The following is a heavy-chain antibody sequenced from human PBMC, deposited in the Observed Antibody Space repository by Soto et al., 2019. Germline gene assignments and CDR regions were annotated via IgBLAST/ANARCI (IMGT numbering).Heavy chain of an antibody. J-gene: IGHJ4*02. V-gene: IGHV4-61*01. CDR3: ARVDRYGGNGEIDC. D-gene: IGHD4-17*01. CDR1: GVSVSSGSDY. CDR2: LYYIGIT. Sequence: QVQLQESGPGLVKPSQTLSLTCTVSGVSVSSGSDYWSWIRQPPGSGLEWIGFLYYIGITNYNPSLTSRVSIALDTYKHQFSLKLSSVTAADTAVYYCARVDRYGGNGEIDCWGQGTLVTVSS.